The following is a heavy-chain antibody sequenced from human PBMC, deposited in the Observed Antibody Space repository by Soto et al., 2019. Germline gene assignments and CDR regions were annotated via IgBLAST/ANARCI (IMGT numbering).Heavy chain of an antibody. CDR1: GFTSSIYA. J-gene: IGHJ5*02. CDR2: ISGSGSST. Sequence: EWQLLESGGVLVQPGESLRLSCAVSGFTSSIYAMSWVRQAPGKGLEWVSGISGSGSSTYYTDSVKGRFTISRDNSKNTLYLQMNSLRADDTAVYYCAKGGRGSGSQNWFDPWGQGTLVTVSS. D-gene: IGHD3-10*01. V-gene: IGHV3-23*01. CDR3: AKGGRGSGSQNWFDP.